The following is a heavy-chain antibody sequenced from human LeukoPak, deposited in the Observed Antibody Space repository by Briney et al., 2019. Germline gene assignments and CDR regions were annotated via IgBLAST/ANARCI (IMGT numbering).Heavy chain of an antibody. J-gene: IGHJ4*02. CDR3: GRPLDY. CDR2: INWNGGST. Sequence: GGSLRLSCAASGFTFSSYSMNSVRQAPGKGLEWVSGINWNGGSTGYADSVEGRFTISRDNSKDSLYLQMNSLRADDSAVYFCGRPLDYWGQGTLVTVSS. V-gene: IGHV3-20*04. CDR1: GFTFSSYS.